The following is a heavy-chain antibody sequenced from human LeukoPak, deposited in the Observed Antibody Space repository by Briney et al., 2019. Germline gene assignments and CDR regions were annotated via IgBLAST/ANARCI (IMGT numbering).Heavy chain of an antibody. Sequence: SETLSLTCTVSGGSISSYYWSWIRQPAGKGLEWFGRIYTSGSTNYNPSLKSRVTISVDTSKNQFSLKLSSVTAADTAMYYCARVSGYDWESFYDYWGQGSLVTVSS. CDR3: ARVSGYDWESFYDY. J-gene: IGHJ4*02. CDR2: IYTSGST. D-gene: IGHD5-12*01. CDR1: GGSISSYY. V-gene: IGHV4-4*07.